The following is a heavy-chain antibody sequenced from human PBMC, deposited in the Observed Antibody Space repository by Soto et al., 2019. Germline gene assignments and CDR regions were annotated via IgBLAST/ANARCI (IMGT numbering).Heavy chain of an antibody. CDR3: AKRAPLSGRHFAY. CDR2: ISGSGGST. CDR1: GFTFSSYA. V-gene: IGHV3-23*01. J-gene: IGHJ4*02. D-gene: IGHD3-3*02. Sequence: GGSLRLSCAASGFTFSSYAMSWVRQAPGKGLEWVSAISGSGGSTYYADSVKGRFTISRDNSKHTLYLQMHSLRAEDPAVSYCAKRAPLSGRHFAYWAQGTLVPVSP.